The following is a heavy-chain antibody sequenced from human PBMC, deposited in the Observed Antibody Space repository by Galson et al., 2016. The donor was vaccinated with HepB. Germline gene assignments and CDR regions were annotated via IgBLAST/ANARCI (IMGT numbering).Heavy chain of an antibody. CDR2: FYYSGSI. J-gene: IGHJ4*02. CDR1: GGSISSSAYY. D-gene: IGHD3-9*01. Sequence: SETLSLTCTVSGGSISSSAYYWGWIRQPPGKGLEWIGNFYYSGSIHYNPSLKSRVPVSVDTSKNQFSLNLRSVTAADTAVYYCARHLGDILTGYFSAALTKKYYFDYWGQGTLVTVSS. V-gene: IGHV4-39*01. CDR3: ARHLGDILTGYFSAALTKKYYFDY.